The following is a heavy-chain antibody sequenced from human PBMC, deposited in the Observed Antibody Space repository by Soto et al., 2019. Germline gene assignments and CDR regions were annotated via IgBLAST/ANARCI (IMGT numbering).Heavy chain of an antibody. J-gene: IGHJ5*02. CDR3: VRIRYQLPSSVLWLDP. CDR1: GGFLSESY. D-gene: IGHD3-16*01. Sequence: SETLSLTCAVYGGFLSESYWTWIRQPPGKWLEWIGEINHVGGTNYNPSLKSRVTVSVDTSQNQFSLRLISVTAAGTAMYFCVRIRYQLPSSVLWLDPWGQGTPVTVSS. CDR2: INHVGGT. V-gene: IGHV4-34*01.